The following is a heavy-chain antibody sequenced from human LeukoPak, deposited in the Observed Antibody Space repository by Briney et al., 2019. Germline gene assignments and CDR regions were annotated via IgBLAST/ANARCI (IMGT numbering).Heavy chain of an antibody. CDR3: ARAHYDSNGYYPRDDAFDI. J-gene: IGHJ3*02. CDR1: GFTFSSYS. V-gene: IGHV3-21*01. Sequence: GGSLRLSCAASGFTFSSYSMNWVRQAPGKGLEWVSSISSSSYIYYADSVKGRFTISRDNAKNSLYLQMNSLRAEDTAVYYCARAHYDSNGYYPRDDAFDIWGQGTMVTVSS. D-gene: IGHD3-22*01. CDR2: ISSSSYI.